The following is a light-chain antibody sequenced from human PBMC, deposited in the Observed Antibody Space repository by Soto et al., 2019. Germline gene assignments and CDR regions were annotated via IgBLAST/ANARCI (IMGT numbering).Light chain of an antibody. V-gene: IGKV3-20*01. Sequence: VVLTQSPGTLSLSPGEGATLSCRASQIVSSSYLAWYQQKPGQAPRPLIYGASSRAIGIPDRFSGSGSGTDFTLTISRLEPEDFAVYYCQQYGSSGTFGQGTKVDIK. CDR2: GAS. CDR1: QIVSSSY. CDR3: QQYGSSGT. J-gene: IGKJ1*01.